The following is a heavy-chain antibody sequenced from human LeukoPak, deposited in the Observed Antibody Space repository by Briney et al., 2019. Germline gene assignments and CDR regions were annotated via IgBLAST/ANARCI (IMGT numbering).Heavy chain of an antibody. CDR3: ARNGGAFDI. J-gene: IGHJ3*02. Sequence: GGSLRLSCAASGFTFSSYSMNWVRQAPGKGLEWISYIGSRSTTIYYADSVKGRFTISRDNAKNSLFLQMDSLRAEDTAVYYCARNGGAFDIWGQGTMVTVSS. D-gene: IGHD3-10*01. CDR1: GFTFSSYS. CDR2: IGSRSTTI. V-gene: IGHV3-48*01.